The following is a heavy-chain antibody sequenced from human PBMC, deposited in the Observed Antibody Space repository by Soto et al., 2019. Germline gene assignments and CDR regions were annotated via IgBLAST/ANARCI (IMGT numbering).Heavy chain of an antibody. V-gene: IGHV3-74*01. CDR2: INSDGGST. D-gene: IGHD5-12*01. Sequence: GGSLRLSCAASGFTFSSYWMHWFRQAPGKGLVWVSRINSDGGSTSYADSVKGRFTISRDNAKNTLYLQMNSLRAEDTAVYYCARVGYPASLDYWGQGTLVTVSS. CDR3: ARVGYPASLDY. J-gene: IGHJ4*02. CDR1: GFTFSSYW.